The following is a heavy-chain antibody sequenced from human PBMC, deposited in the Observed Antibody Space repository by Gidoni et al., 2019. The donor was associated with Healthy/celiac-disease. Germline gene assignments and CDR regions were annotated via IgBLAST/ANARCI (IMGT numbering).Heavy chain of an antibody. V-gene: IGHV3-30*18. CDR2: ISYDGSNK. CDR3: AKDRGYDYVWGSYRQRERYYYGMDV. J-gene: IGHJ6*02. Sequence: QVQLVESGGGVVQPGRSLRLSCAASGFTFSRYGMHWVRQAPGKGLEWVAVISYDGSNKYYADSVKGRFTISRDNSKNTLYLQMNSLRAEDTAVYYCAKDRGYDYVWGSYRQRERYYYGMDVWGQGTTVTVSS. D-gene: IGHD3-16*02. CDR1: GFTFSRYG.